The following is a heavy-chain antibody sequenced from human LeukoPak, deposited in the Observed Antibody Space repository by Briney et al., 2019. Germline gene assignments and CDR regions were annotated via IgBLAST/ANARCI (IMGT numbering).Heavy chain of an antibody. V-gene: IGHV1-2*02. J-gene: IGHJ4*02. CDR3: ARVGYSASERWLQLIDY. Sequence: ASVKVSCKASVYTFTRYYMHWVRQAPGPGREGMGGIKPNSGGTNYAQKFQGRVNMTRDTSISTAYMELSRLRSDDPAVYYCARVGYSASERWLQLIDYWGQGTLVTVSS. D-gene: IGHD5-24*01. CDR1: VYTFTRYY. CDR2: IKPNSGGT.